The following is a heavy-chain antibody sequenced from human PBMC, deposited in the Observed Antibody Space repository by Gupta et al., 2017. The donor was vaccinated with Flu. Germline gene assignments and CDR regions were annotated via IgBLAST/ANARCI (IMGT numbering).Heavy chain of an antibody. Sequence: GGPITSVKFYWGGVRQAPGEGPGGIGSFYFSGSTFYNPSLKSRVTISVDTSKTQYSLKLTSMTAADTAVYYCARQYTGVDYWGQGALVTVS. D-gene: IGHD1-20*01. CDR1: GGPITSVKFY. CDR2: FYFSGST. CDR3: ARQYTGVDY. J-gene: IGHJ4*02. V-gene: IGHV4-39*01.